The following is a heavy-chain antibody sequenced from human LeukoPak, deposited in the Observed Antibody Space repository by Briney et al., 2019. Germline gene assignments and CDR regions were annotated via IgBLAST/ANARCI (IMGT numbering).Heavy chain of an antibody. V-gene: IGHV3-30*18. CDR2: ISYDGSNK. CDR1: GFTFSSYG. Sequence: PGGSLRLSCAASGFTFSSYGMHWVRQAPGKGLEWVAVISYDGSNKYYADSVKGRFTISRDNSKNTLYLQMNSLRAEDTAVYYCAKIVVPAASGGDYFDYWGQGTLVTVSS. D-gene: IGHD2-2*01. CDR3: AKIVVPAASGGDYFDY. J-gene: IGHJ4*02.